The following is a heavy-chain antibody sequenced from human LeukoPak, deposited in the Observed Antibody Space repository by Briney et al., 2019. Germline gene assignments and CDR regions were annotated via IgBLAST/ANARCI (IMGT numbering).Heavy chain of an antibody. CDR2: ISSSSSYI. Sequence: GGSLRLSCAASGFTFSSYSMNWVRQAPGKGLEWVSSISSSSSYIYYADSVKGRFTISRDNAKNSLYLQMNSLRAEDTAVYYCARGSSSSGLLCGYWGQGTLVTVSS. CDR1: GFTFSSYS. J-gene: IGHJ4*02. CDR3: ARGSSSSGLLCGY. V-gene: IGHV3-21*01. D-gene: IGHD6-6*01.